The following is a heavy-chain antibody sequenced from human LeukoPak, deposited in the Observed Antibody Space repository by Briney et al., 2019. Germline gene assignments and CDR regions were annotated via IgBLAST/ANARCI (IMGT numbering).Heavy chain of an antibody. Sequence: ASVKVSCKASGYTFTSYGISWVRQAPGQGLEWMGWISAHNGNTNYAQKLQGRVTMTTDTSTSTAYMELRSLRSDDTAVYYCARDLGPIYGSGSYYNDLWGQGTLVTVSS. CDR3: ARDLGPIYGSGSYYNDL. CDR2: ISAHNGNT. D-gene: IGHD3-10*01. J-gene: IGHJ5*02. V-gene: IGHV1-18*01. CDR1: GYTFTSYG.